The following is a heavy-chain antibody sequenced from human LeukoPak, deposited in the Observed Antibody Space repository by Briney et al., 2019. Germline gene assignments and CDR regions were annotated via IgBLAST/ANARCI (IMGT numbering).Heavy chain of an antibody. Sequence: PGGSLRLSCVASGFTFSKYGMHWVRQAPGKGLEYVSAINSNAGSTYYATSVKGRFTISRDNSKNTLYLQMGSLRAEDMAVYYCARALIVGATLTASDIWGQGTMVTVCS. J-gene: IGHJ3*02. D-gene: IGHD1-26*01. CDR1: GFTFSKYG. V-gene: IGHV3-64*01. CDR3: ARALIVGATLTASDI. CDR2: INSNAGST.